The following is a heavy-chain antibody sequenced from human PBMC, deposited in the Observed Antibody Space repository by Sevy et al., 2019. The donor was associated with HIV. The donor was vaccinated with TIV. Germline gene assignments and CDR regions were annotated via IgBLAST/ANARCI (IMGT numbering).Heavy chain of an antibody. CDR3: ARHISMITFGGVIVRGDYYMDV. D-gene: IGHD3-16*02. J-gene: IGHJ6*03. V-gene: IGHV4-39*01. Sequence: ETLSLTCTVSGGSISSSSYYWGWIRQPPGKGLEWIGSIYYSGSTYYNPSLKSRVTISVATSKNQFSLKRSSVTAAETAVYYCARHISMITFGGVIVRGDYYMDVWRKGTTVTVSS. CDR2: IYYSGST. CDR1: GGSISSSSYY.